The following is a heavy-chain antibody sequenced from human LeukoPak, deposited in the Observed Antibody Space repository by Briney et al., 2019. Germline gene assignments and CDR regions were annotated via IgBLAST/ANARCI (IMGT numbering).Heavy chain of an antibody. CDR2: FDPEDGET. D-gene: IGHD2-15*01. J-gene: IGHJ6*03. Sequence: ASVKVSCKVSGYTLTELSMHWVRQAPGKGLEWMGGFDPEDGETIYAQKFQGRVTMTEDTSTDTAYMELSSLRSEDTAVYYCARAPYCSGGSCLDRGLYYYYMDVWGKGTTVTISS. CDR3: ARAPYCSGGSCLDRGLYYYYMDV. CDR1: GYTLTELS. V-gene: IGHV1-24*01.